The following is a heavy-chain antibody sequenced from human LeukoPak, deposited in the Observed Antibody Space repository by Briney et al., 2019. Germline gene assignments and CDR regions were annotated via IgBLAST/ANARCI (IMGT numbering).Heavy chain of an antibody. CDR3: ARGREVAAAGTFHFDY. V-gene: IGHV4-39*07. Sequence: SETLSLTCTVSGGSISSSSYYWGWIRQPPGKGLEWIGSIYYRGSTYYSPSLQSRVPISVDTSKNQFSLKLSSVPPADTAVYYCARGREVAAAGTFHFDYWGQGTLVTVSS. D-gene: IGHD6-13*01. J-gene: IGHJ4*02. CDR2: IYYRGST. CDR1: GGSISSSSYY.